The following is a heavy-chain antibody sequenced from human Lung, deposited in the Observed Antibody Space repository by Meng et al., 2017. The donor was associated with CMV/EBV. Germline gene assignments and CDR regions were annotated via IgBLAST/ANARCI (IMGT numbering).Heavy chain of an antibody. J-gene: IGHJ6*02. CDR3: ASSSGWRGYIYGMDV. Sequence: LRLXCTVFGGSINSGNNYWSRIRQPPGKGLEWFGNIYNSRRSYYSRSLECRVAISVDTSKNQISLKVRSVTAADTAMYFCASSSGWRGYIYGMDVWGQGTTVTVSS. D-gene: IGHD3-3*01. CDR2: IYNSRRS. V-gene: IGHV4-30-4*08. CDR1: GGSINSGNNY.